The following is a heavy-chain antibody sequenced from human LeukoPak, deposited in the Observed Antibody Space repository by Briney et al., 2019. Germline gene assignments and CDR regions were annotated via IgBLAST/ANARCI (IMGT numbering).Heavy chain of an antibody. V-gene: IGHV4-59*12. Sequence: PSETLSLTCTVSGGSISSYYWSWIRQPPGKGLEWIGYIYYSGSTNYNPSLKSRVTISVDTSKNQFSLKLSSVTAADTAVYYCARDLEARYSDGSNYFDFWGQGTLVTVSS. J-gene: IGHJ4*02. CDR1: GGSISSYY. CDR3: ARDLEARYSDGSNYFDF. CDR2: IYYSGST. D-gene: IGHD5-18*01.